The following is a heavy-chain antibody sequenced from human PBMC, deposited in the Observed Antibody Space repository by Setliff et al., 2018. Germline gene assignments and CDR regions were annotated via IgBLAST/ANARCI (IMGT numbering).Heavy chain of an antibody. J-gene: IGHJ6*03. V-gene: IGHV3-73*01. D-gene: IGHD3-3*01. Sequence: GGSLRLSCAASGFIFSDSAVHWVRQAPGKGLEWIGRIRSKANSYATVYAASVKGRFTISRDDSKNTAYLQMNSLKTEDTAVYYCTRTSGLQFFNYYMDVWGKGTTVTVSS. CDR3: TRTSGLQFFNYYMDV. CDR2: IRSKANSYAT. CDR1: GFIFSDSA.